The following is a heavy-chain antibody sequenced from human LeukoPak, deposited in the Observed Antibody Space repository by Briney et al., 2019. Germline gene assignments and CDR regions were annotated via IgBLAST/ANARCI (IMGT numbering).Heavy chain of an antibody. CDR2: IIPIFGTA. V-gene: IGHV1-69*05. CDR3: ARADYVWGGYRYKWFDP. D-gene: IGHD3-16*02. J-gene: IGHJ5*02. CDR1: GGTFSSYA. Sequence: ASVKVYCKASGGTFSSYAISWVRQAPGQGLEWMGGIIPIFGTANYAQKFQGRVTITTDASTSTAYMELSSLRSEDTAVYYCARADYVWGGYRYKWFDPWGQGTLVTVSS.